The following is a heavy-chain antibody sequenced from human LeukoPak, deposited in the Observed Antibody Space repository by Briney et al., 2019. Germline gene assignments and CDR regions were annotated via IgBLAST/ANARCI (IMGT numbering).Heavy chain of an antibody. J-gene: IGHJ4*02. Sequence: SETLSLTCTVSGGSISSSSYFWGWIRQPPGMGLEWIGSIYYSGSTYYNPSLKSRVTISVDTSKKQFSLKLTSVTAADTAVYYCARRGAVAGTSFAFDYWGQGTLVTVSS. CDR1: GGSISSSSYF. V-gene: IGHV4-39*01. CDR2: IYYSGST. CDR3: ARRGAVAGTSFAFDY. D-gene: IGHD6-19*01.